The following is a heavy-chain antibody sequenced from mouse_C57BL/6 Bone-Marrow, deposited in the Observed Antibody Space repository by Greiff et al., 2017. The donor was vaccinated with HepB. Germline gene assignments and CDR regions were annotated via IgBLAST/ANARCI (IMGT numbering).Heavy chain of an antibody. CDR1: GFNIKDDY. D-gene: IGHD2-3*01. CDR2: IDPENGDT. CDR3: TSDGYYPAWFAY. Sequence: DVQLQESGAELVRPGASVKLSCTASGFNIKDDYMHWVKQSPEQGLEWIGWIDPENGDTEYASKFQGKATITADTSSNTAYLQLSSLTSEDTAVYYCTSDGYYPAWFAYWGQGTRVTVSA. V-gene: IGHV14-4*01. J-gene: IGHJ3*01.